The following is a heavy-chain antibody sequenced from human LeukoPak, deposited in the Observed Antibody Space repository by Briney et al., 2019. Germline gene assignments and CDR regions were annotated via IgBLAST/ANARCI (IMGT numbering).Heavy chain of an antibody. Sequence: GGSLRLSCAASGFTVSSNYMSWVRQAPGKGLEWVSVIYSGGSTYYADSVKGRFTISRDNSKNTLYLQMNSLRAEDTAVYYCAKTQQLVYFDYWGQGTLVTVSS. CDR3: AKTQQLVYFDY. J-gene: IGHJ4*02. D-gene: IGHD6-13*01. CDR2: IYSGGST. CDR1: GFTVSSNY. V-gene: IGHV3-53*01.